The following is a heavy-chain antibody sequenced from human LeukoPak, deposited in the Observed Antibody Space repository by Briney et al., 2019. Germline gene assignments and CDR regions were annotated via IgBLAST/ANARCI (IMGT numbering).Heavy chain of an antibody. Sequence: PVKVSCKASGGTLSSYAISWVRQAPGQGLEWMGRIIPIFGIANYAQKFQGRVTITADKSTSTAHMELSSLRSEDTAVYYCARARWYIVGATTGYVDYWGQGTLVTVSS. CDR1: GGTLSSYA. CDR3: ARARWYIVGATTGYVDY. V-gene: IGHV1-69*04. CDR2: IIPIFGIA. J-gene: IGHJ4*02. D-gene: IGHD1-26*01.